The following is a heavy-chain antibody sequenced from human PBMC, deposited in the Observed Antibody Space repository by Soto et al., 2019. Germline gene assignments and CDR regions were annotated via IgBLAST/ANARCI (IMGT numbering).Heavy chain of an antibody. CDR2: IYTSGST. V-gene: IGHV4-4*07. J-gene: IGHJ4*02. CDR1: GGSISSYY. CDR3: ARACSSNSCYDVFDY. Sequence: QVQLQESGPGLLKPSETLSLTCTVSGGSISSYYWSWIRQPAGKGLEWIGRIYTSGSTNYNPSLKSRVTMSVDTSKNQFSLKLSSVTAADTAVYYCARACSSNSCYDVFDYWGQGTLATVSS. D-gene: IGHD2-2*01.